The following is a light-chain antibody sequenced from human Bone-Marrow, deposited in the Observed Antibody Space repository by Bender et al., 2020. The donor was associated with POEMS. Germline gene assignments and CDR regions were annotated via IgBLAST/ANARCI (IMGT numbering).Light chain of an antibody. V-gene: IGLV2-14*03. CDR2: DVS. CDR1: SSDVGAYNY. J-gene: IGLJ3*02. Sequence: QSVLTQPASVSGSPGQSLTISCTGSSSDVGAYNYVSWYQQHQGKVPKLIIYDVSNRPSGISNRFSGSKSGTSASLAISDIQSEDEGDYYCSSWDDSLSGWVFGGGTKLTVL. CDR3: SSWDDSLSGWV.